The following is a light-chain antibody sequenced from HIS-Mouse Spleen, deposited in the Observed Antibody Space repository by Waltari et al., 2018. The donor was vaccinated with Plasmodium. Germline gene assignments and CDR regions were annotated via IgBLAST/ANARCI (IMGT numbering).Light chain of an antibody. CDR1: SSNIGSNY. CDR3: AAWDDSLSGWV. V-gene: IGLV1-47*01. J-gene: IGLJ3*02. CDR2: RHN. Sequence: QSVLTQPPSASGTPGPRVTISCSGSSSNIGSNYVYWYQQLPGTAPKLLIYRHNQRPSGVPDRFSGSKSGTSASLAISGLRSEDEADYYCAAWDDSLSGWVFGGGTKLTVL.